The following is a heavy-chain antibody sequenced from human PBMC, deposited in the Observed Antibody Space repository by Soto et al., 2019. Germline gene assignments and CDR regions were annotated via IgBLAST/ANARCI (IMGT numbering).Heavy chain of an antibody. D-gene: IGHD6-13*01. CDR3: ARDTGIAAAGDYDMDV. J-gene: IGHJ6*02. CDR2: IYSGGST. V-gene: IGHV3-53*01. Sequence: GGSLRLSCAASGFTVSSNYMSWVRQAPGKGLEWVSVIYSGGSTYYADSVKGRFTISRDNSKNTLYLQMNSLRAEDTAVYYCARDTGIAAAGDYDMDVWGQGTTVTVSS. CDR1: GFTVSSNY.